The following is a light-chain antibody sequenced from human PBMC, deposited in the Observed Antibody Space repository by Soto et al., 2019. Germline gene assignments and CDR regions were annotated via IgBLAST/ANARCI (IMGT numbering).Light chain of an antibody. V-gene: IGKV1-27*01. Sequence: DIQMTQYPSSLSASVGDRVTITCRASQAISNYLAWYQQKPGKVPKVLIYAVSTLQSGVPSRFSGSGSGTDFTLTISSLQPEDVETYYCQKYNSAPHTFGQGTKLESK. CDR1: QAISNY. J-gene: IGKJ2*01. CDR3: QKYNSAPHT. CDR2: AVS.